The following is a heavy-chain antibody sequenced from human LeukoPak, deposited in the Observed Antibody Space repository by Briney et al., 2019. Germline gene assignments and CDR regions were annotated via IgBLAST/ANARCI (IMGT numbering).Heavy chain of an antibody. Sequence: PGGSLRLSCAASGFSFSSYATSGVRQAPGKGLEWVSTISWTGGRTYYADSVKGRFTISRDNSKDTLSLQMNSLRAEDTAVYYCAKDPSVDSGRFDYWGQGTLVTVSS. CDR2: ISWTGGRT. J-gene: IGHJ4*02. CDR1: GFSFSSYA. CDR3: AKDPSVDSGRFDY. V-gene: IGHV3-23*01.